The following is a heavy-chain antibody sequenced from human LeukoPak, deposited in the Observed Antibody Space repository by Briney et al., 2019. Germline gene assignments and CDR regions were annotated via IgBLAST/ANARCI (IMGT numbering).Heavy chain of an antibody. J-gene: IGHJ4*02. CDR3: VRDRDWGFDY. D-gene: IGHD3/OR15-3a*01. V-gene: IGHV3-21*01. Sequence: GGSLRLSCAASGFTFSSYGVHWVRQAPGKGLEWVSSISSSSSYIYYADSVKGRFTISRDNAKNSLYLQMNSLRAEDTAVYYCVRDRDWGFDYWGQGTLVTVSS. CDR1: GFTFSSYG. CDR2: ISSSSSYI.